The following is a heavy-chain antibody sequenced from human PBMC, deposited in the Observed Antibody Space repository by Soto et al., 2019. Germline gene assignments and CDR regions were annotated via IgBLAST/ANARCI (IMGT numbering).Heavy chain of an antibody. CDR3: ARAVCSSTSCPFDY. CDR2: INPNSGGT. Sequence: GASVKVSCKASGYAFTGYYMHWVRQAPGQGLEWMGWINPNSGGTNYAQKFQGRVTMTRDTSISTAYMELSRLRSDDTAVYYCARAVCSSTSCPFDYWGQGTLVTVSS. V-gene: IGHV1-2*02. J-gene: IGHJ4*02. D-gene: IGHD2-2*01. CDR1: GYAFTGYY.